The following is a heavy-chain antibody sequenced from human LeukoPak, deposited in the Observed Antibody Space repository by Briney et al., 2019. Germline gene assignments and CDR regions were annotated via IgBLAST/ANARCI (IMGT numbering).Heavy chain of an antibody. Sequence: GRSLRLSCAASGFTFSSYGMHWVRQAPGKGLEWVAVIWYDGSNKYYADSVKGRFTISRDNSKNTLYLQMNSLRAEDTAVYYCARETTVVTRGYIDYWGQGTLVTVSS. V-gene: IGHV3-33*01. CDR3: ARETTVVTRGYIDY. J-gene: IGHJ4*02. CDR2: IWYDGSNK. CDR1: GFTFSSYG. D-gene: IGHD4-23*01.